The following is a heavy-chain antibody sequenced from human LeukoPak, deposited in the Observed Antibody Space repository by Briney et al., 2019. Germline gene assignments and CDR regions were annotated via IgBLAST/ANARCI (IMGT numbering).Heavy chain of an antibody. Sequence: PGGSLRLSCAASGFTFSDYCMSWIRQAPGKGLEWVSYISSSSSYTNYADSVKGRFTISRDNAKNSLYLQMNSLRAEDTAVYYCARGVGGYTSFDYWGQGTLVTVSS. CDR1: GFTFSDYC. J-gene: IGHJ4*02. V-gene: IGHV3-11*05. CDR3: ARGVGGYTSFDY. CDR2: ISSSSSYT. D-gene: IGHD5-12*01.